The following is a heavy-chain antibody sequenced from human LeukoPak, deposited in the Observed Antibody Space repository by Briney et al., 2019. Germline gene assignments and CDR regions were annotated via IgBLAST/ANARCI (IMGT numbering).Heavy chain of an antibody. J-gene: IGHJ3*02. V-gene: IGHV3-7*02. CDR1: GFTFSSYW. Sequence: GGSLRLSCAASGFTFSSYWMSWVRQAPGKGLEWVANIKQDGGGKYYVDSVKGRFTISRDNAKNSLYLQMNSLRAEDTAVYYCASISRDDAFDIWGQGTMVTVSS. CDR2: IKQDGGGK. CDR3: ASISRDDAFDI.